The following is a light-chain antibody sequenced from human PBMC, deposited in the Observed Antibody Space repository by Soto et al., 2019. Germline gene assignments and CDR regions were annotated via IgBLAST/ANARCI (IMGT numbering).Light chain of an antibody. V-gene: IGKV3-11*01. J-gene: IGKJ4*02. Sequence: EIVLTQSPATLSLSPGERATLSCRASQSISTYLDWYQQKPGQAPRLLIYVPSNRATGIPARFSGSGSGTDFTLTISSLEPEDFVVYYCHHRNKWLSFCGGNKVEI. CDR3: HHRNKWLS. CDR1: QSISTY. CDR2: VPS.